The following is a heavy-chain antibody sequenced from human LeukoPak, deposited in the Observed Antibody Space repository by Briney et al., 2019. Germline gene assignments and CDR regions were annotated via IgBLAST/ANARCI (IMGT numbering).Heavy chain of an antibody. J-gene: IGHJ6*03. Sequence: SETLSLTCSVSGGAIISYYWSWIRQPAGKGPEWIGRIYPTGNTDYNPSLKTRVTMSTDLSKKQFSLRLRSVTAADTAVYYCARLKFYDSTGYSPGYYMDVWGKGTTVTVSS. V-gene: IGHV4-4*07. D-gene: IGHD3-22*01. CDR2: IYPTGNT. CDR3: ARLKFYDSTGYSPGYYMDV. CDR1: GGAIISYY.